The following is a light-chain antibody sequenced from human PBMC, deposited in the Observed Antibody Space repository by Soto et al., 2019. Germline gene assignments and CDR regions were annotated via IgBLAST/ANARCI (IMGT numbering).Light chain of an antibody. CDR3: AAWDDSLNGRYV. V-gene: IGLV1-44*01. CDR1: SSNIGSNT. CDR2: SNN. J-gene: IGLJ1*01. Sequence: QSVLTQAPSASGTPGQRVTISCSGSSSNIGSNTVSWYQQLPGTAPKLLIYSNNRRPSGVPDRFSGSKSGTSASLAISGLQSEDEADYYCAAWDDSLNGRYVFGTGTKVTVL.